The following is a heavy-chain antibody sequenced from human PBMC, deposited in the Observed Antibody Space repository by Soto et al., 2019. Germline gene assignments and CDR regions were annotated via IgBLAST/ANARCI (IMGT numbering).Heavy chain of an antibody. D-gene: IGHD3-3*01. CDR3: ARDLRFLEWLLYRSDWFDP. CDR2: ISSSGSTI. Sequence: VQLVESGGGLVQPGGSLRLSCAASGFTFSSYEMNWVRQAPGKGLEWVSYISSSGSTIYYADSVKGRFTISRDNAKNSLYLQMNSLRAEDTAVYYCARDLRFLEWLLYRSDWFDPWGQGTLVTVSS. J-gene: IGHJ5*02. CDR1: GFTFSSYE. V-gene: IGHV3-48*03.